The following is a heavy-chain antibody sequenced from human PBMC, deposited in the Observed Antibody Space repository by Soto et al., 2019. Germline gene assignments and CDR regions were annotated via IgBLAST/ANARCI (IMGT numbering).Heavy chain of an antibody. Sequence: SETLSLTCTVSGGSISSYYWSWIRQPPGKGLEWIGYIYYSGSTNYNPSLKSRVTISVDTSKNQFSLKLSSVTAADTAVYYCVRDKGYCSSTSCYAGWFDPWGQGTLVTVSS. J-gene: IGHJ5*02. V-gene: IGHV4-59*01. D-gene: IGHD2-2*01. CDR1: GGSISSYY. CDR3: VRDKGYCSSTSCYAGWFDP. CDR2: IYYSGST.